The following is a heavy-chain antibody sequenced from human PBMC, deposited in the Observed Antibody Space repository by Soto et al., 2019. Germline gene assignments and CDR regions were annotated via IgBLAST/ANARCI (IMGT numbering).Heavy chain of an antibody. V-gene: IGHV1-69*13. CDR2: IIPFFGTA. CDR3: AKSAPMDAGDKYYYDF. CDR1: AGTFSTFG. J-gene: IGHJ4*02. D-gene: IGHD4-17*01. Sequence: SVKVSCKASAGTFSTFGISWVRQAPGQGLEWMGGIIPFFGTARYSQKFEDRITITADESTNTVYMDLRSLTSEDTAIYYCAKSAPMDAGDKYYYDFWGQGALVTVSS.